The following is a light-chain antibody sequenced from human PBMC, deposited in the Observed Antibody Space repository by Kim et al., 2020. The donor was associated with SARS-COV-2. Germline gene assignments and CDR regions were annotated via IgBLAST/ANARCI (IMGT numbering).Light chain of an antibody. Sequence: FTISSPGSSSNSGAGYDVHWYQQLPGTAPKLLIYGNSNRPSGVPDRFSGSKSGTSASLAITGLQAEDEADYYCQSYDSSLSGSYVFGTGTKVTVL. V-gene: IGLV1-40*01. CDR3: QSYDSSLSGSYV. CDR1: SSNSGAGYD. J-gene: IGLJ1*01. CDR2: GNS.